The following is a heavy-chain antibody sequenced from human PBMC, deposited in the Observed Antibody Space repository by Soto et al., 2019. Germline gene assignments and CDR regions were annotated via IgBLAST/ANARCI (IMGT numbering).Heavy chain of an antibody. CDR1: GFSLSNARMG. CDR2: IFSNDEK. Sequence: SGPTLVNPTETLTLTCTVSGFSLSNARMGVSWIRQPPGKALEWLAHIFSNDEKSYSTSLKSRLTISKDTSKSQVVLTMTNMDPVDTATYYCARIRSPTPGLQFGYFDYWGQGTRVTAPQ. D-gene: IGHD3-10*01. V-gene: IGHV2-26*01. J-gene: IGHJ4*02. CDR3: ARIRSPTPGLQFGYFDY.